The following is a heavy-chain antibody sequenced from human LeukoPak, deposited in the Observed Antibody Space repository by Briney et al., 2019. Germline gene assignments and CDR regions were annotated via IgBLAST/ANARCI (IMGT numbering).Heavy chain of an antibody. Sequence: QAGGSLRLSCAASGFTFSSYWMHWVRQAPGKGLVWVPRIKSDGSSTSYADSVKGRFTISRDNAKETLYLQMNSLRAEDTAVYYCARAMSSYYDSSGYYCNYWGQGTLVTVSS. V-gene: IGHV3-74*01. CDR2: IKSDGSST. D-gene: IGHD3-22*01. CDR1: GFTFSSYW. J-gene: IGHJ4*02. CDR3: ARAMSSYYDSSGYYCNY.